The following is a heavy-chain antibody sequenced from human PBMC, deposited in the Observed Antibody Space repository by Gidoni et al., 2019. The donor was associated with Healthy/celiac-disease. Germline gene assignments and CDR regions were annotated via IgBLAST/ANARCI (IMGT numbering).Heavy chain of an antibody. CDR1: GGSISSSSYY. D-gene: IGHD1-20*01. CDR2: IYYSGST. J-gene: IGHJ6*02. V-gene: IGHV4-39*01. CDR3: ARVDDWGTDKYNWKGPWTSQTTYGMDV. Sequence: QLQLQESGPGLVKPSETLSLTCTVSGGSISSSSYYWGWIRQPPGKGLEWIGSIYYSGSTYYNPSLKSRVTISVDTSKNQFSLKLSSVTAADTAVYYCARVDDWGTDKYNWKGPWTSQTTYGMDVWGQGTTVTVSS.